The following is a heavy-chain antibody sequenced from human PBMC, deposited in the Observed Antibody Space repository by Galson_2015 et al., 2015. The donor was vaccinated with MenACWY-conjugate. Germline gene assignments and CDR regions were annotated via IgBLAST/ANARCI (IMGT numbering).Heavy chain of an antibody. CDR2: IYHSGST. Sequence: ETLSLTCTVSGFSITSGYYWGWIRRPPGKGLEWIGSIYHSGSTYYNPSLKSRVTISVDTSKNQFSLKLNSMTAADTAVYYCASGVTLDAFDIWGQGTMVTVSS. CDR1: GFSITSGYY. CDR3: ASGVTLDAFDI. D-gene: IGHD4-23*01. V-gene: IGHV4-38-2*02. J-gene: IGHJ3*02.